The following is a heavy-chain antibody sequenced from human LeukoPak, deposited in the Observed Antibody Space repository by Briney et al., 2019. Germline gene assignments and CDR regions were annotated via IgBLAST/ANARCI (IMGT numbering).Heavy chain of an antibody. CDR2: IYYSGST. CDR3: ARGIGGYSRLDY. J-gene: IGHJ4*02. V-gene: IGHV4-31*03. Sequence: PSETLSLTCTVSGGSISSSSYYWGWIRQPPGKGLEWIGYIYYSGSTYYNPSLKSRVTISVDTSKNQFSLKLSSVTAADTAVYYCARGIGGYSRLDYWGQGTLVTVSS. D-gene: IGHD5-12*01. CDR1: GGSISSSSYY.